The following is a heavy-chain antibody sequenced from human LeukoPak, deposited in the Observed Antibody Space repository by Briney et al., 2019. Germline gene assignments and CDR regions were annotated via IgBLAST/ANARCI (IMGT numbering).Heavy chain of an antibody. J-gene: IGHJ4*02. Sequence: SETLSLTCTVSGGSISSSSYYWGWIRQPRGKGREWIGSIYYSGSTYYNPALKSRFTISVNTAKNQFSLKLSSVTAADTAVYYCARHRHGTTSDYWGQGPLVTVSS. CDR2: IYYSGST. CDR3: ARHRHGTTSDY. D-gene: IGHD1-7*01. V-gene: IGHV4-39*01. CDR1: GGSISSSSYY.